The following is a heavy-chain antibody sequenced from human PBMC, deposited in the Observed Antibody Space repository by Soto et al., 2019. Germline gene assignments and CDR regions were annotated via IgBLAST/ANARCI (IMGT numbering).Heavy chain of an antibody. D-gene: IGHD1-26*01. CDR3: ARDASGRYGDF. CDR2: IYYSGST. Sequence: QVQLQESGPGLVKPSETLSLTCTVSGGSIGTYYWSWIRQPPRKGLEWIGFIYYSGSTNYNPSLKSRVTISVDTSKNQFSLKLNSVTAADTAVYYCARDASGRYGDFWGQGTLVTVSS. V-gene: IGHV4-59*01. CDR1: GGSIGTYY. J-gene: IGHJ4*02.